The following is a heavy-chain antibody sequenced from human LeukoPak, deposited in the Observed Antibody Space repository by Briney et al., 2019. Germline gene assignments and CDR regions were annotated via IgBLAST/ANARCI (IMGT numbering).Heavy chain of an antibody. J-gene: IGHJ3*02. CDR3: AKDQKSMIDLPNAFDI. CDR1: GFTFSSYA. D-gene: IGHD3-22*01. CDR2: ISGSGGST. V-gene: IGHV3-23*01. Sequence: GGSLRLSCAASGFTFSSYAMSWVRQAPGKGLEWVSAISGSGGSTYYADSVKGRFTISRDNSKNTQYLQMNSLRAEDTAVYYCAKDQKSMIDLPNAFDIWGQGTMVTVSS.